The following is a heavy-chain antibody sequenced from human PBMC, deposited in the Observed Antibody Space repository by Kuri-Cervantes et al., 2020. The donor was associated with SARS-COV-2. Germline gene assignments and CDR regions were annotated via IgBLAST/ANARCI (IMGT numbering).Heavy chain of an antibody. D-gene: IGHD3-3*01. CDR3: ARTKGTIFGVVNWFDP. CDR1: GGSIRSGSYY. CDR2: IYYSGNT. J-gene: IGHJ5*02. Sequence: SETLSLTCTVSGGSIRSGSYYWGWIRQSPGKGLEWIGSIYYSGNTLYNPSLKSRLTISVDTSKKQFSLNLSSVTAADTAVYYCARTKGTIFGVVNWFDPWGQGTLVTVSS. V-gene: IGHV4-39*07.